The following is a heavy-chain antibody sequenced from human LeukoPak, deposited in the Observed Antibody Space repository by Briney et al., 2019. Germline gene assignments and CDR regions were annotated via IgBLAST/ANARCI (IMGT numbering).Heavy chain of an antibody. CDR2: IYYSGST. Sequence: PSETLSLTCTVSGGSINSSNYYWGWIRQPPGKGLEWIGRIYYSGSTYYNPSLKSRVSISVDTSKDQFSLKLGSVTAADTAVYYCARHRDSSGWYDFDYWGQGTLVTVSS. CDR1: GGSINSSNYY. CDR3: ARHRDSSGWYDFDY. D-gene: IGHD6-19*01. J-gene: IGHJ4*02. V-gene: IGHV4-39*01.